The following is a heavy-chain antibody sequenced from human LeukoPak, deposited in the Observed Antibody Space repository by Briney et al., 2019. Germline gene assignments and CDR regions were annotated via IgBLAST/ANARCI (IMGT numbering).Heavy chain of an antibody. CDR2: INTNGDSA. Sequence: GGSLRLSCAVSGFKFSSYWMNWVRQVPGKGLMWIAHINTNGDSANYADSVKGRFTISRDNAKSTLSLQMNSLRAEDTAIYYCVRDNAYTFDYWGQGTLVTVSS. V-gene: IGHV3-74*01. J-gene: IGHJ4*01. CDR3: VRDNAYTFDY. D-gene: IGHD5-24*01. CDR1: GFKFSSYW.